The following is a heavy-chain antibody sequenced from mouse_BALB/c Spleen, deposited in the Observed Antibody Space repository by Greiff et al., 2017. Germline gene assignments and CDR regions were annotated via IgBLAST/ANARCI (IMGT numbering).Heavy chain of an antibody. Sequence: EVQVVESGGDLVKPGGSLKLSCAASGFTFSSYGMSWVRQTPDKRLEWVATISSGGSYTYYPDSVKGRFTISRDNAKNTLYLQMSSLKSEDTAMYYCARQRGDVWYFDVWGAGTTVTVSS. D-gene: IGHD3-3*01. CDR3: ARQRGDVWYFDV. CDR2: ISSGGSYT. CDR1: GFTFSSYG. J-gene: IGHJ1*01. V-gene: IGHV5-6*01.